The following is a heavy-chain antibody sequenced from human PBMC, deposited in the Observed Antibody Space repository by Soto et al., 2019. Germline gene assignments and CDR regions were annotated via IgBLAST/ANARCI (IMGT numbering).Heavy chain of an antibody. CDR2: IYGGGST. J-gene: IGHJ4*02. D-gene: IGHD5-12*01. Sequence: GGSLRLSCAASGFTVSSNYMSWVRQAPGKGLEWVSVIYGGGSTYYADSVKGRFTISRDNSKNTLYLQMNSLRAEDTAVYYCARDLSGYDLRGLDHWGQGTLVTVSS. CDR3: ARDLSGYDLRGLDH. CDR1: GFTVSSNY. V-gene: IGHV3-66*01.